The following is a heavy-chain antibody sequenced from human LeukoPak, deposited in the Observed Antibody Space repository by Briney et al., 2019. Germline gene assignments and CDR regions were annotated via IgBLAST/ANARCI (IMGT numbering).Heavy chain of an antibody. CDR3: AICQAFDI. CDR2: ISYDGSNK. Sequence: GRSLRLSCAASGFTFSSYAMHWVRQAPGKGLEWVAVISYDGSNKYYADSVRGRFTISRDNSKNTLYLQMNSLRAEDTAVYYCAICQAFDIWGQGTMVTVSS. J-gene: IGHJ3*02. CDR1: GFTFSSYA. V-gene: IGHV3-30-3*01.